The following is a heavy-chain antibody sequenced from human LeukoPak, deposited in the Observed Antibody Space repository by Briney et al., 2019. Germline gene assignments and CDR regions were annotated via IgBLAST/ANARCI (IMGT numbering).Heavy chain of an antibody. CDR1: GGSISSSSYY. D-gene: IGHD3-10*01. V-gene: IGHV4-39*01. CDR2: IYYSGST. CDR3: ATTPLYYYGSGSRIPYYFDY. Sequence: PSETLSLTCTVSGGSISSSSYYWGWIRQPPGKGLEWIGSIYYSGSTYYNPSLKSRVTISVDTSKNQFSLKLSSVTAADTAVYYCATTPLYYYGSGSRIPYYFDYWGQGTLVTVSS. J-gene: IGHJ4*02.